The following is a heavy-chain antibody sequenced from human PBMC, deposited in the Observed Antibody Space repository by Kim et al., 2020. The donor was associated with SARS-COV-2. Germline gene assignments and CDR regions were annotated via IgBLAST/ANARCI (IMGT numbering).Heavy chain of an antibody. V-gene: IGHV3-9*01. D-gene: IGHD3-10*01. CDR1: GFTFDDYA. CDR3: AKENYGSGSYYLYYYYGMDV. Sequence: GGSLRLSCAASGFTFDDYAMHWVRQAPGKGLEWVSGISWNSGSIGYADSVKGRFTISRDNAKNSLYLQMNSLRSEDTALYYCAKENYGSGSYYLYYYYGMDVWGPGTTVTVSS. CDR2: ISWNSGSI. J-gene: IGHJ6*02.